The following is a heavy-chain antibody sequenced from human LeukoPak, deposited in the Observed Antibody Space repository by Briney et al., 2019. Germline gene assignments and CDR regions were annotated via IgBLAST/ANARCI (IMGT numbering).Heavy chain of an antibody. Sequence: GGSLRLSCAASGFTFSSYWMNWVRQAPGKGLVWVSRIDSDGSSTTHADSVKGRFSISRDNAKNTLYLQMNSLRVEDTAVYYCARGRPHGNDYWGQGTLVTVSS. J-gene: IGHJ4*02. CDR2: IDSDGSST. CDR1: GFTFSSYW. CDR3: ARGRPHGNDY. D-gene: IGHD4-23*01. V-gene: IGHV3-74*01.